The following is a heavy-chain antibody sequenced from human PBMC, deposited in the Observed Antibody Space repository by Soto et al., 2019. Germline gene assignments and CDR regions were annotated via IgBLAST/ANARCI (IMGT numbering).Heavy chain of an antibody. CDR1: GFTFSSRW. CDR2: INSDGSTT. CDR3: ARDNSYSTDY. V-gene: IGHV3-74*01. J-gene: IGHJ4*02. D-gene: IGHD4-4*01. Sequence: EVRLVEAGGGLVQPGGSLRLSCATSGFTFSSRWMHWVRQAPGKGLVWVSYINSDGSTTTYADSVKGRFTISRDNAKNTVYLQMNSLRVDDTAVYYCARDNSYSTDYWGQGTLVTVYS.